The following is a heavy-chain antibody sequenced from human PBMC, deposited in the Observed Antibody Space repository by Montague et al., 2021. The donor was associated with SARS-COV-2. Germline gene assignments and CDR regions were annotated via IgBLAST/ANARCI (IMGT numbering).Heavy chain of an antibody. J-gene: IGHJ4*02. V-gene: IGHV3-74*01. CDR2: INGDGSFT. D-gene: IGHD2-2*01. CDR1: GFPFSDYW. Sequence: PRRLSCAASGFPFSDYWMHWVRQAPGKGLMWLSHINGDGSFTRYADSVKGRFTISRDIPKNTLYLQMNSLTAEDTAVYYCARHRIVPGGFDYWGQGTLVTVSS. CDR3: ARHRIVPGGFDY.